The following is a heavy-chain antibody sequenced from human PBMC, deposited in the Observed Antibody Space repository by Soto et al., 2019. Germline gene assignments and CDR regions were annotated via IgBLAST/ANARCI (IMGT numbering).Heavy chain of an antibody. Sequence: EVQLVETGGGLIQPGGSLTLACAASGFTVSSNYMNWVRQAPGKGLEWVSVIYRGGGTYYADSVRGRFTISRDNSRNRLCLQVHSVRVEHTAIYYCVTGVPVDDWCQGSLVSASS. CDR2: IYRGGGT. V-gene: IGHV3-53*02. CDR3: VTGVPVDD. J-gene: IGHJ4*02. D-gene: IGHD2-8*01. CDR1: GFTVSSNY.